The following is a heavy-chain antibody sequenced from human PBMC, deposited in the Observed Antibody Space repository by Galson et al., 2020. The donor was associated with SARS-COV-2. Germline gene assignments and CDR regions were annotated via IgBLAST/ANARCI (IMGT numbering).Heavy chain of an antibody. CDR3: ARERYDILTGYPTAFDY. J-gene: IGHJ4*02. CDR2: IYYSGST. Sequence: SETLSLTCTVSGGSISSGDYYWSWIRQPPGKGLEWIGYIYYSGSTYYNPSLKSRVTISVDTSKDQFSLKLSSVTAADTAVYYCARERYDILTGYPTAFDYWGQGTLVTGSS. CDR1: GGSISSGDYY. D-gene: IGHD3-9*01. V-gene: IGHV4-30-4*08.